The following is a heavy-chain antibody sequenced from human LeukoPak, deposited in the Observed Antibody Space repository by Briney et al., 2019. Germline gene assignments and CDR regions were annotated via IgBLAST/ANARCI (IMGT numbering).Heavy chain of an antibody. CDR2: ISGSGGNT. Sequence: GGSLRLSCAASGFTLSSYGMSWVRQAPGKGREWVSGISGSGGNTYYADSVRGRFTISRDNAKKTLYLQMNSLRAEDTAVYYCARGSRGHSGLLWFGEPTFDYWGQGTLVTVSS. D-gene: IGHD3-10*01. CDR3: ARGSRGHSGLLWFGEPTFDY. J-gene: IGHJ4*02. CDR1: GFTLSSYG. V-gene: IGHV3-23*01.